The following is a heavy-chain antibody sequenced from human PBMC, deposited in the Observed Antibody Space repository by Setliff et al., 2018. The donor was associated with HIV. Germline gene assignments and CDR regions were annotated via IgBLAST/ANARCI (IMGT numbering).Heavy chain of an antibody. D-gene: IGHD1-7*01. CDR2: MSGSGDRT. J-gene: IGHJ4*02. Sequence: PGGSLRLSCAASGFTFSNYAMTWVRQVPGKGLEWVSRMSGSGDRTDYADSVKGRFTISRDKSKKSLYLQMNSLRADDTAVYYCARARTGTTHYWGQGTLVTVSS. CDR3: ARARTGTTHY. CDR1: GFTFSNYA. V-gene: IGHV3-23*01.